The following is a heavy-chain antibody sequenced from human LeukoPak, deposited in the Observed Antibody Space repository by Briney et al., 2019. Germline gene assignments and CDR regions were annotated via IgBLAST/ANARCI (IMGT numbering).Heavy chain of an antibody. V-gene: IGHV1-2*02. J-gene: IGHJ4*02. Sequence: ASVKVSCKASGYTFTGYYMHWVRQAPGQGLEWMGWINPNSGGTNYAQKFQGRFTMTRDTSISTAYMELSRLRSDDTAVYYCARGNADIVVVVAATVPGTFDYWGQGTLVTVSS. CDR1: GYTFTGYY. CDR2: INPNSGGT. CDR3: ARGNADIVVVVAATVPGTFDY. D-gene: IGHD2-15*01.